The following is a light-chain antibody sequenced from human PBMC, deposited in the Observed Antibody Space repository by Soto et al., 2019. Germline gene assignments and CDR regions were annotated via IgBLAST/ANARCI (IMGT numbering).Light chain of an antibody. J-gene: IGKJ2*01. CDR2: DVS. V-gene: IGKV1-5*01. CDR3: QQYKVYPYT. CDR1: QSIGDS. Sequence: DIQMTQSPSTLSASVGDRVTITCRASQSIGDSLAWYQQKPGKAPYLLISDVSSLERGVPSRFSGSGSGTDFALTISSLRPYDFATFYCQQYKVYPYTFGQGTRLDI.